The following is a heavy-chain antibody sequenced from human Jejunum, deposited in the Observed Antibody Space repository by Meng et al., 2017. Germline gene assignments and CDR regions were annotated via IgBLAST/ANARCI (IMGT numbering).Heavy chain of an antibody. CDR1: GGSFSAYF. CDR3: ARSRVTTGLFDS. J-gene: IGHJ4*02. Sequence: RQWGAGLLKPSATLSLTCAVYGGSFSAYFWTWIRQPPGKGLEWIGEINHSGSIYYNPSLKSRVSISVDTSKNQFSLKLTSMTAADTAVYYCARSRVTTGLFDSWGRGTLVTVSS. CDR2: INHSGSI. V-gene: IGHV4-34*01. D-gene: IGHD4-17*01.